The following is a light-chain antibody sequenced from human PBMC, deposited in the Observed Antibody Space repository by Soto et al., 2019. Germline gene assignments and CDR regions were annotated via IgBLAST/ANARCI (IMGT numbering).Light chain of an antibody. CDR3: CSYTTSNTRQIV. V-gene: IGLV2-14*01. J-gene: IGLJ1*01. CDR1: SSEVVGYNY. CDR2: DVS. Sequence: HSALTQPASVSWSPGQSLTRSRPGTSSEVVGYNYVSWYQQHPGKAPKFMIYDVSNRPSGVSNRFSGSKSGNTASLTISGLQAEDEADYYCCSYTTSNTRQIVFGTGTKVTVL.